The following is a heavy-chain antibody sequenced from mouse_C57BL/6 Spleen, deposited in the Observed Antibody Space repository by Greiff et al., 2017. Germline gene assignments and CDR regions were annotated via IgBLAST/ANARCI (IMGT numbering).Heavy chain of an antibody. CDR3: ARRSKGWYFDV. J-gene: IGHJ1*03. Sequence: DVKLVESGGGLVKPGGSLKLSCAASGFTFSSYAMSWFRQTPDKRLEWVATISDGGSFPYYTDNVKGRFTIARDNAKNNLYMQMSHRKSEDTARDYGARRSKGWYFDVWGTGTTGTVSA. CDR1: GFTFSSYA. CDR2: ISDGGSFP. D-gene: IGHD1-3*01. V-gene: IGHV5-4*03.